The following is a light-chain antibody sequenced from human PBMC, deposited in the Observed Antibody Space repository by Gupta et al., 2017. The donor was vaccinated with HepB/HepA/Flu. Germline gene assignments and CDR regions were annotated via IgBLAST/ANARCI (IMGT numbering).Light chain of an antibody. J-gene: IGLJ3*02. Sequence: SGLIQPPSASGTPGQRVSMSCSGSSSNIGTYSVNWYQPFPGTAPKLLLYRNNKRRSGVPDRFSCSKSGAAAALATSGLQADEEADDYWAAWEDDRNGQGVFGGGTKLTVL. CDR3: AAWEDDRNGQGV. V-gene: IGLV1-44*01. CDR2: RNN. CDR1: SSNIGTYS.